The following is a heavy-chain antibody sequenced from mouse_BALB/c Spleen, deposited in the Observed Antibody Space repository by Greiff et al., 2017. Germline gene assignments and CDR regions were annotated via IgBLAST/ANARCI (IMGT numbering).Heavy chain of an antibody. CDR1: GFSLTSYG. CDR3: ARSSTMFYAMDY. Sequence: VQRVESGPDLVAPSQSLSITCTVSGFSLTSYGVHWVRQPPGKGLEWLVVIWSDGSTTYNSALKSRLSISKDNSKSQVFLKMNSLQTDDTAMYYCARSSTMFYAMDYWGQGTSVTVSS. D-gene: IGHD2-1*01. CDR2: IWSDGST. V-gene: IGHV2-6-2*01. J-gene: IGHJ4*01.